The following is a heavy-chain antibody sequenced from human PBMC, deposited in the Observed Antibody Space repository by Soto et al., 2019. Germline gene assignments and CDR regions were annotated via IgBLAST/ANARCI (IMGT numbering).Heavy chain of an antibody. V-gene: IGHV1-18*01. D-gene: IGHD3-10*01. Sequence: QVQLVQSGAEVKKPGASVKVSCKASGYTFTNYDISWVRQAPGQGLEWMGWISAYNGNTNSAQKLQGRVTMTTDTSTITAYMELRSLRSDDTAVYYCARIRSAVRDLDYWGQGTLVTVSS. CDR3: ARIRSAVRDLDY. CDR2: ISAYNGNT. J-gene: IGHJ4*02. CDR1: GYTFTNYD.